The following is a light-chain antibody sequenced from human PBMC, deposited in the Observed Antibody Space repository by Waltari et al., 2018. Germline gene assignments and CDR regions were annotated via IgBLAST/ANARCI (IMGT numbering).Light chain of an antibody. CDR2: GKN. V-gene: IGLV3-19*01. CDR3: NSRDSSINHHYV. J-gene: IGLJ1*01. Sequence: SSELTQDPAVSVALGQTVRITCQGDSLRSYSANWYQQKPGQAPIVVIYGKNNRPSGIPARFSGSTSGDTASLTITGARAEDEADYYCNSRDSSINHHYVFGSGTKVTVL. CDR1: SLRSYS.